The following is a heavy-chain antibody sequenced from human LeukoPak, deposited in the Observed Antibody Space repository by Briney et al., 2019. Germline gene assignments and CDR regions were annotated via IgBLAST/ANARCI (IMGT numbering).Heavy chain of an antibody. CDR1: GGSISGYY. J-gene: IGHJ4*02. Sequence: SETLSLTCTVSGGSISGYYWSWIRQSPGKGLEWIGYTNYGGTTNYNPSLKSRVAMSVDTSKNQFSLNLSSVTAADTAVYYCARHGHDSGNYEAHFDYWGQGTLVTVSS. CDR2: TNYGGTT. V-gene: IGHV4-59*08. CDR3: ARHGHDSGNYEAHFDY. D-gene: IGHD3-22*01.